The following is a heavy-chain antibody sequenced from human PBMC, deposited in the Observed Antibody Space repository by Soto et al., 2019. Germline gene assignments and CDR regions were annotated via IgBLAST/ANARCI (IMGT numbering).Heavy chain of an antibody. V-gene: IGHV3-30-3*01. CDR1: GFTFSSYA. CDR2: ISYDGSNK. Sequence: SLRLSCAASGFTFSSYAMHWVRQAPGKGLEWVAVISYDGSNKYYADSVKGRFTISRDNSKNTLYLQMNSLRAEDTAVYYCAKGYYVVVPAAIRSTDYYYGMDVWGQGTTVTVSS. J-gene: IGHJ6*02. CDR3: AKGYYVVVPAAIRSTDYYYGMDV. D-gene: IGHD2-2*02.